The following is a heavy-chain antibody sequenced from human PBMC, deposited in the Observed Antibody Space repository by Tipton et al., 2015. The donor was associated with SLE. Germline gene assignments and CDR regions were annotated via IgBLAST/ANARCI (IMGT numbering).Heavy chain of an antibody. J-gene: IGHJ4*02. CDR3: ATASSSQAYACDY. CDR2: IYYSGST. D-gene: IGHD6-6*01. V-gene: IGHV4-31*03. Sequence: TLSLTCTVSGGSISSGGYYWSWIRQHPGKGLEWIGYIYYSGSTYYNPTLKSRVTISVDTSKNQFSLKLSSVTGADTDLYYCATASSSQAYACDYWGQGTLVTVSS. CDR1: GGSISSGGYY.